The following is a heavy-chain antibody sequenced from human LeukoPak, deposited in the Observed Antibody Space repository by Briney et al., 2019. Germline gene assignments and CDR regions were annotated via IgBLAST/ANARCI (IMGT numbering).Heavy chain of an antibody. CDR3: ARTARIRGVMTTHFYFDY. J-gene: IGHJ4*02. CDR2: LYTDDST. CDR1: GFSVNGND. D-gene: IGHD3-16*01. Sequence: PGGSLRLSCAASGFSVNGNDMIWVRQAPGKGLQWVSILYTDDSTSHTDSVKGRFSISTDDLKSTLYLQMNNLRPDDTAVYYCARTARIRGVMTTHFYFDYWGQGALVTVS. V-gene: IGHV3-66*01.